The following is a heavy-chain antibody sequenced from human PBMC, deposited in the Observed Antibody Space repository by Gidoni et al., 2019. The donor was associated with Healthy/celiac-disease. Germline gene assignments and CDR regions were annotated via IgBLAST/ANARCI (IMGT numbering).Heavy chain of an antibody. CDR2: ISSSSSTI. CDR3: ARIDRGDYYGMDV. Sequence: EVQLVESGGGLVQPGGSLRLSCAASGFTFSSYSMNWVRQAPGKGLEWVSYISSSSSTIYYADSVKGRYTIARDNAKNSLDLQMNNLRDEETAVYYCARIDRGDYYGMDVWGQGTTGTVSS. CDR1: GFTFSSYS. V-gene: IGHV3-48*02. J-gene: IGHJ6*02.